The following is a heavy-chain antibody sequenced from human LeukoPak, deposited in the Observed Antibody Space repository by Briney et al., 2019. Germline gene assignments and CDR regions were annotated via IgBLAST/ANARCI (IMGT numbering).Heavy chain of an antibody. J-gene: IGHJ5*02. Sequence: SETLSLTCAVYGGSFSGYYWNWIRQPPGKGLEWIGEINQSGSTNYNPSLKSRVTISVDTSKNQFSLKLSSVTAADTAVYYCASRSGSYYFWFDPWGQGTLVTVSS. V-gene: IGHV4-34*01. CDR2: INQSGST. CDR3: ASRSGSYYFWFDP. D-gene: IGHD1-26*01. CDR1: GGSFSGYY.